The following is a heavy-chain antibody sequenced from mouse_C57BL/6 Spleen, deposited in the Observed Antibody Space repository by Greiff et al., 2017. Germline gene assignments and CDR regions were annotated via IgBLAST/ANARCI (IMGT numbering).Heavy chain of an antibody. CDR3: ARRPYAMDY. Sequence: VQLQQSGAELVRPGTSVKVSCKASGYAFTNYLIEWVKQRPGPGLEWIGVINPGSGGTNYNEKFKGKATLTADKSSSTAYMQLSSLTSEDSAVYFCARRPYAMDYWGQGTSVTVSS. CDR1: GYAFTNYL. V-gene: IGHV1-54*01. CDR2: INPGSGGT. J-gene: IGHJ4*01.